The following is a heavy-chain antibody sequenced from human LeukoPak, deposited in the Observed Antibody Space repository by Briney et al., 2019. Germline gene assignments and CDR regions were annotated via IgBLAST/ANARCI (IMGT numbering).Heavy chain of an antibody. CDR2: ISSSSSTI. D-gene: IGHD2-2*01. CDR1: GFTFSSYS. J-gene: IGHJ3*02. Sequence: PGGFLRLSCAASGFTFSSYSMNWVRQAPGKGLEWVSYISSSSSTIYYADSVKGRFTISRDNAKNSLYLQMNSLRAEDTAVYYCARERVSSTSRRGGAFDIWGQGTMVTVSS. CDR3: ARERVSSTSRRGGAFDI. V-gene: IGHV3-48*04.